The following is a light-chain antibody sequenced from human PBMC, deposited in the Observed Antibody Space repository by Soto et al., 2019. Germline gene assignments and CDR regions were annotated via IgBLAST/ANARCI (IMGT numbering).Light chain of an antibody. V-gene: IGKV3-11*01. CDR3: QQHINWLPT. J-gene: IGKJ5*01. CDR2: DAS. CDR1: QSVSSY. Sequence: EIVLTQSPATLSLSPGERATLSCRASQSVSSYLAWYQQKPGQAPRLLLYDASNRATGIPARFSGSGSGTDFTLTISSLEPEDFAVYYCQQHINWLPTSGQGTRLEIK.